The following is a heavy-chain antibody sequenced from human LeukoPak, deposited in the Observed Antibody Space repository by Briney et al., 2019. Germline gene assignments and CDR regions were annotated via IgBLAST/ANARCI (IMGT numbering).Heavy chain of an antibody. Sequence: GGSLRLSCAASGFTFSGSAMHWVRQASGKGLEWVGRIRSKANSYATAYAASVKGRFTISRDDSKNTAYLQMNSLKTEDTAVYYRTRSPSSSSWYYFDYWGQGTLVTVSS. CDR3: TRSPSSSSWYYFDY. D-gene: IGHD6-13*01. J-gene: IGHJ4*02. V-gene: IGHV3-73*01. CDR1: GFTFSGSA. CDR2: IRSKANSYAT.